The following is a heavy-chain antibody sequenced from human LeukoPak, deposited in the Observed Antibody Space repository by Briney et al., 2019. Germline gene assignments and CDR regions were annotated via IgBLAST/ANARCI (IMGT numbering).Heavy chain of an antibody. Sequence: SETLSLTCSVSSGPPSNYYWSWVRQSPGKGLEWIGYIYYSGTTKYNPSLKSRVTLSIDTSQSRFSLKMNSVTAADTAVYYCARASNYDSSGYYFHWYFDLWGRGTLVTVSS. CDR1: SGPPSNYY. V-gene: IGHV4-59*01. CDR2: IYYSGTT. D-gene: IGHD3-22*01. CDR3: ARASNYDSSGYYFHWYFDL. J-gene: IGHJ2*01.